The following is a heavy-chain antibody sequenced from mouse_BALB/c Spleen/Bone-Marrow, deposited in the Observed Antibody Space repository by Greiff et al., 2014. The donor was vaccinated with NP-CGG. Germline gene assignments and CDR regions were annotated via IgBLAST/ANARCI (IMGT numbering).Heavy chain of an antibody. Sequence: QVQLQQSGPELVKPGASVKMSCKASGYTFTDYIISWVKQRVGLGLEWIGEIYPGTGSTYYNEKFKGKATLTADKSSNIAYMQLSSLTSEDSAVYFCARRKNVWFAYWGQGTLVTVSA. CDR3: ARRKNVWFAY. CDR1: GYTFTDYI. V-gene: IGHV1-77*01. CDR2: IYPGTGST. J-gene: IGHJ3*01.